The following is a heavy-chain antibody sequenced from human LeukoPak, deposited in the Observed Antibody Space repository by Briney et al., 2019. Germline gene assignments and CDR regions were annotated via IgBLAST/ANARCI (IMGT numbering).Heavy chain of an antibody. V-gene: IGHV3-23*01. CDR1: GFTFSSHA. J-gene: IGHJ4*02. CDR3: AKRLYDSSGYYPFDY. Sequence: GGSLRLSCAASGFTFSSHAMSWVRQAPGKGPEWVSAISGSGGSTYYADSVKGRFTISRDNSKNTLYLQMNSLRAEDTAVYYCAKRLYDSSGYYPFDYWGQGTLVTVSS. D-gene: IGHD3-22*01. CDR2: ISGSGGST.